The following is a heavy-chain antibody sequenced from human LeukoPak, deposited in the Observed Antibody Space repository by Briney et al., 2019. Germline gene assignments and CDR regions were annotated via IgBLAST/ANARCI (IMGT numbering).Heavy chain of an antibody. Sequence: PSETLSLTCTVSGGSISSSSYYWGWIRQPPGKGLEWIGSIYYSGSTYYNPSLKSRVTISVDTSKNQFPLKLSSVTAADTAVYYCATYSYSSSWYGHDYWGQGTLVTVSS. D-gene: IGHD6-13*01. CDR1: GGSISSSSYY. CDR3: ATYSYSSSWYGHDY. V-gene: IGHV4-39*01. J-gene: IGHJ4*02. CDR2: IYYSGST.